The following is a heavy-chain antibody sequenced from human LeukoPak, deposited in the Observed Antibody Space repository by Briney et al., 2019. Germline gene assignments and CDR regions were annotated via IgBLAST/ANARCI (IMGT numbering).Heavy chain of an antibody. Sequence: PGGSLRLSCAASGFTFSSYAMSWVRQAPGKGLEWVSAISGSGGSTYYADSVKGRFTISRDNSKNTLYLQMNSLRAEDTAVYYCAKTLDFWSGYQQYYFDYWGQGTLVTVSS. CDR1: GFTFSSYA. CDR2: ISGSGGST. V-gene: IGHV3-23*01. J-gene: IGHJ4*02. D-gene: IGHD3-3*01. CDR3: AKTLDFWSGYQQYYFDY.